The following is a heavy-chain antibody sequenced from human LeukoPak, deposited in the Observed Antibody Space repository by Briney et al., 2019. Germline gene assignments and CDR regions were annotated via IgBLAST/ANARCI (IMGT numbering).Heavy chain of an antibody. V-gene: IGHV6-1*01. CDR1: GDSVSSNSAA. CDR2: TYYRSKWYN. Sequence: SQTLSLTCAISGDSVSSNSAAWNWIGQSPSRGLEWLGRTYYRSKWYNDYAVSVKSRITINPVTSKNQFSLQLNSVTPEDTAVYYCARVRGDSGHGEFDAFDIWGQGTMVTVSS. D-gene: IGHD5-12*01. CDR3: ARVRGDSGHGEFDAFDI. J-gene: IGHJ3*02.